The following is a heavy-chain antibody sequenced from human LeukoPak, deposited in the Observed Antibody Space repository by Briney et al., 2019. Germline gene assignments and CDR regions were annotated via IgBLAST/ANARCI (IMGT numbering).Heavy chain of an antibody. CDR1: GLTFSTYA. Sequence: GGSLRLSCAASGLTFSTYAMSWVRQAPGKRLQWVSGISGSGDTTYYADSVKGRFTISRDNSKNTLYLQMNSLRAEDTAVYYCAKDLRPMVRGVRPPLFDYWGQGTLVTVSS. D-gene: IGHD3-10*01. CDR3: AKDLRPMVRGVRPPLFDY. V-gene: IGHV3-23*01. CDR2: ISGSGDTT. J-gene: IGHJ4*02.